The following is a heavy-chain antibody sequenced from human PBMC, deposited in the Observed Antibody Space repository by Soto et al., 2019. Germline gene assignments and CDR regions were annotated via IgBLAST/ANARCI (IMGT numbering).Heavy chain of an antibody. CDR2: ISSGGIDT. J-gene: IGHJ3*02. CDR1: GFTFRSYA. CDR3: VREYFGESI. D-gene: IGHD3-10*01. Sequence: EVQLVESGGGFVQTGGSRRLSCAASGFTFRSYAMMWVRQAPGKGLEWVSKISSGGIDTYYADFVKGRFTTSRDNVQSTLHLQMHSLRAEDTAVYYCVREYFGESIWGQGTMVIVSS. V-gene: IGHV3-48*01.